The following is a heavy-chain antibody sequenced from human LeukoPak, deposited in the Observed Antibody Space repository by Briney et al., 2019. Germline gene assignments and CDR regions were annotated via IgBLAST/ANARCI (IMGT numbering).Heavy chain of an antibody. V-gene: IGHV1-2*02. J-gene: IGHJ4*02. D-gene: IGHD3-3*01. CDR2: INPNSGGT. Sequence: GASVKVSCKASGYTFTGYYMHWVRQAPGQGLEWMGWINPNSGGTNYAQKFQGRVTMTRDTSISTAYMELSRLRSDDTAVYYCARARRFYDFWSGYGSYHVDYWGQGTLVTVSS. CDR3: ARARRFYDFWSGYGSYHVDY. CDR1: GYTFTGYY.